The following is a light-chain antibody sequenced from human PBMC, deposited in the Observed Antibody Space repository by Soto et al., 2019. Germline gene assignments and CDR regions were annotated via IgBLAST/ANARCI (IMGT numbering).Light chain of an antibody. CDR3: LQHYNFSWT. J-gene: IGKJ1*01. CDR2: AAS. V-gene: IGKV1-6*01. Sequence: ATQMTQSPSSLSASVGDRITITCRASRDIGSDLSWYQQKPGKAPTLLIYAASNLQSGVPSRFSGGGSGTHFTLTISSLQPEDFATYFCLQHYNFSWTFGQGTKVDIK. CDR1: RDIGSD.